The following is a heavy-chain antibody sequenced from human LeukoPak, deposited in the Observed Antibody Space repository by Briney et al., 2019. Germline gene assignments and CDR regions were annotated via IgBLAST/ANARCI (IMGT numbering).Heavy chain of an antibody. CDR3: ASAPGGGFDAFDI. J-gene: IGHJ3*02. CDR1: GFTFSSYW. V-gene: IGHV3-7*01. CDR2: IKQDGSEK. D-gene: IGHD2-15*01. Sequence: GGSLRLSCAAPGFTFSSYWMSWVRQAPGKGLEWVANIKQDGSEKYYVDSVKGRFTISRDNAKNSLYLQMNSLRAEDTAVYYCASAPGGGFDAFDIWGQGTMVTVSS.